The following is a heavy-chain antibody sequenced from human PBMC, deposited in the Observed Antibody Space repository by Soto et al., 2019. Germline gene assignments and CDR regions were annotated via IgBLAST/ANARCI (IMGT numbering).Heavy chain of an antibody. D-gene: IGHD2-21*02. CDR3: ARGLSFRGDFDV. V-gene: IGHV4-4*02. CDR1: GGSISSSSW. CDR2: IYHAGSP. Sequence: SETLSLTCDVSGGSISSSSWWTWVRQSPGKGLEWIGEIYHAGSPNYNPSFQSRVTILADKSKNHFSLRLTSVTAADTAIYYCARGLSFRGDFDVWGQGTTVTVSS. J-gene: IGHJ3*01.